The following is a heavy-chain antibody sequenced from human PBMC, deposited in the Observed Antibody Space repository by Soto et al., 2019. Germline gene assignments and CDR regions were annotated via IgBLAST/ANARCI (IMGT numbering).Heavy chain of an antibody. V-gene: IGHV4-31*03. J-gene: IGHJ4*02. CDR3: ARARATIAAAAIFDC. Sequence: SETLSLTCTVSGGSISSGGYYWSWIRQHPGKGLEWIGEVYRTGSTNYNPSLESRLTISVDKSKNQFSLKLTSVTAADTAVYYCARARATIAAAAIFDCWGQGTLVTVSS. D-gene: IGHD6-13*01. CDR2: VYRTGST. CDR1: GGSISSGGYY.